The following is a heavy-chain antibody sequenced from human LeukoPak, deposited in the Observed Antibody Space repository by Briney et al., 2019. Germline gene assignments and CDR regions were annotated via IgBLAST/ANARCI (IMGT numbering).Heavy chain of an antibody. CDR3: ARGGTHYYGSSGYELLGYYGMDV. CDR1: GGTFSSYA. CDR2: IIPIFGTA. V-gene: IGHV1-69*05. D-gene: IGHD3-22*01. J-gene: IGHJ6*02. Sequence: ASVKVSCKASGGTFSSYAISWVRQAPGQGLEWMGGIIPIFGTANYAQKLQGRVTMTTDTSTSTAYMELRSLRSDDTAVYYCARGGTHYYGSSGYELLGYYGMDVWGQGTTVTVSS.